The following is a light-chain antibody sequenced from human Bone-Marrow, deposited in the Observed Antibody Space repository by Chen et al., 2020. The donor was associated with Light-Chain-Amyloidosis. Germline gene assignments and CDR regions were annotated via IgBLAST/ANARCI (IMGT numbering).Light chain of an antibody. CDR3: CSYAGSNTYV. Sequence: QSALTQPASGSGSPGRSITISCTGTTSDVGTYNLVSWYQQHPGKAPKLIIFEDTQRPSGVSTRFSASKSVNTASLRIFRLQAEDEADYYCCSYAGSNTYVFGGGTKLTVL. V-gene: IGLV2-23*01. J-gene: IGLJ2*01. CDR2: EDT. CDR1: TSDVGTYNL.